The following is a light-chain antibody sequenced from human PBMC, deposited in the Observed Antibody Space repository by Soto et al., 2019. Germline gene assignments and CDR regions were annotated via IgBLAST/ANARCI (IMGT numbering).Light chain of an antibody. CDR1: QSVSDY. V-gene: IGKV3-11*01. CDR3: QQRIHWFPTR. Sequence: ESVLPQSPASLSLSLGEGATLSCRASQSVSDYLAWYQQKPGQAPRLLIYDTYKRVTGIPSRFSGSGSGTDFTLTISSLEPEYFACYGCQQRIHWFPTRLGQGTRLASK. J-gene: IGKJ5*01. CDR2: DTY.